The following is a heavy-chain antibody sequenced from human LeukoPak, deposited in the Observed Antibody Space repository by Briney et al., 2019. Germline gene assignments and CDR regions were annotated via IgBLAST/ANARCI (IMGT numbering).Heavy chain of an antibody. D-gene: IGHD1-26*01. CDR2: IIPIFGTA. CDR3: AREGGVGDAFDI. V-gene: IGHV1-69*01. Sequence: SVKVSCKASEGTFSSYAISWVRQAPGQGLEWMGGIIPIFGTANYAQKFQGRVTITADESTSTAYMELSSLRSEDTAVYYCAREGGVGDAFDIWGQGTMVTVSS. J-gene: IGHJ3*02. CDR1: EGTFSSYA.